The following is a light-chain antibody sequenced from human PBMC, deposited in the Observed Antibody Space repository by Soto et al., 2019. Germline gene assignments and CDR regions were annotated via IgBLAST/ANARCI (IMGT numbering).Light chain of an antibody. CDR1: SSDVGGYNC. CDR2: EVS. J-gene: IGLJ2*01. V-gene: IGLV2-14*01. CDR3: SSYTSSNTLV. Sequence: QSVLTQPASVSGSPGQSITISCTGTSSDVGGYNCVSWYQQPPGKAPKLMIFEVSDRPSGVSNRFSGSKSGNTASLTISGLQAEDEADYYCSSYTSSNTLVFGGGTKLTVL.